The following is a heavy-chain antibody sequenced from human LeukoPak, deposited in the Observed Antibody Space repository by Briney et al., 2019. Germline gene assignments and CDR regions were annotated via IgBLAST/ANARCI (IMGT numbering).Heavy chain of an antibody. CDR2: INPNSGGT. CDR1: GYTFNGFY. V-gene: IGHV1-2*02. D-gene: IGHD4-11*01. CDR3: ARWMATVTTPDY. J-gene: IGHJ4*02. Sequence: GASVKVSCKASGYTFNGFYLHWVRQAPGQGLEWMGWINPNSGGTNYAQKFQGRVTMTRDTFISTAYMELSRLRSDDTAVYYCARWMATVTTPDYWGQGTLVTVSS.